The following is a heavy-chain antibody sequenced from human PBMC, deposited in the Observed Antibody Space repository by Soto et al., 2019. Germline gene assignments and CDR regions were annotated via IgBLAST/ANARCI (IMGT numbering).Heavy chain of an antibody. J-gene: IGHJ4*02. Sequence: GSLRLSCAASGFTFSNAWMNWVRQAPGKGLEWVGRIKSKTDGGTTDYAAPVKGRFTISRDDSKNTLYLQMNSLKTEDTAVYYCXXXXXLXAAHHADYWGQGTLVTVSS. CDR1: GFTFSNAW. CDR2: IKSKTDGGTT. D-gene: IGHD2-15*01. V-gene: IGHV3-15*07. CDR3: XXXXXLXAAHHADY.